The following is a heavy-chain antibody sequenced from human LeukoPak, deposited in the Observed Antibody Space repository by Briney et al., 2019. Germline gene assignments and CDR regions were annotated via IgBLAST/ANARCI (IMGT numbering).Heavy chain of an antibody. J-gene: IGHJ6*03. D-gene: IGHD3-10*01. V-gene: IGHV5-51*01. CDR3: ARRIGKDGSGSYYYYMDV. CDR1: GYSFTSYW. Sequence: GESLKISCKGSGYSFTSYWIGWVRQMPGKGLEWMGIIYPGDSDTRYSPSFQGQVTISADKSISTAYLQWSSLKASDTAMYYCARRIGKDGSGSYYYYMDVWGKGTTVTVSS. CDR2: IYPGDSDT.